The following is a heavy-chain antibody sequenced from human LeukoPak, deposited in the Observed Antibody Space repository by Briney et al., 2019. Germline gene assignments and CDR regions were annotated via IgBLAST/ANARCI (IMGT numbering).Heavy chain of an antibody. CDR1: GGSISSYY. CDR3: ARLDGYSSSWYVNY. CDR2: IYYTGST. J-gene: IGHJ4*02. D-gene: IGHD6-13*01. Sequence: SETLSLTCTVSGGSISSYYWSWIRQPPGKGREGIGYIYYTGSTNYNPSLRSRVTISVDTSKNQFSLKLSSVTAADTAVYYCARLDGYSSSWYVNYWGQGSLVTVSS. V-gene: IGHV4-59*01.